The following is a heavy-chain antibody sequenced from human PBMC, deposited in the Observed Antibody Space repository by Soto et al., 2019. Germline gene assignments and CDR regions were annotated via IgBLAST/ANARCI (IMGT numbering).Heavy chain of an antibody. V-gene: IGHV1-69*12. CDR1: GTTFSSYA. CDR2: IIPLFGTA. D-gene: IGHD5-18*01. J-gene: IGHJ6*02. CDR3: AREVGSGYNYDKDYYYGMDV. Sequence: QVQLVQSGAEVKRPGSSVKVSCKASGTTFSSYAISWVRQAPGQGLEWMGGIIPLFGTANYAQKFQGRATITADESTSTAFMQLSILRSEDTAVYYCAREVGSGYNYDKDYYYGMDVWGQGTTVAVSS.